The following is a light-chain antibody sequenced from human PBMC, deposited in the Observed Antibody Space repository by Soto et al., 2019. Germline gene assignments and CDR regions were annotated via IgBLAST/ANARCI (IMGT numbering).Light chain of an antibody. CDR3: SSYTTSNTPLYV. CDR2: EVT. V-gene: IGLV2-8*01. Sequence: QSVLTQTPSASGSPGQSVTISCTGSGSDIGFYNYVSWYQQQPGKVPNLLIYEVTKRPSGVPDRFSGSQSGNTASLTISGLQAEDEANYYCSSYTTSNTPLYVFGTGTKVTVL. CDR1: GSDIGFYNY. J-gene: IGLJ1*01.